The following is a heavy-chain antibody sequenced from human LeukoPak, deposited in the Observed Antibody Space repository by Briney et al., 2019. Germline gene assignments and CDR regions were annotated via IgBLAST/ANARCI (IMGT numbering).Heavy chain of an antibody. CDR3: ARGAGLRFLEWFYSYDF. Sequence: ASVKVSCKASGGTFSSYAISWVRQAPGQGLEWMGIINPSGGSTSYAQKFQGRVTMTRDTSTSTVYMELSSLRSEDTAVYYCARGAGLRFLEWFYSYDFWGQGTLVTVSS. CDR2: INPSGGST. J-gene: IGHJ4*02. D-gene: IGHD3-3*01. CDR1: GGTFSSYA. V-gene: IGHV1-46*01.